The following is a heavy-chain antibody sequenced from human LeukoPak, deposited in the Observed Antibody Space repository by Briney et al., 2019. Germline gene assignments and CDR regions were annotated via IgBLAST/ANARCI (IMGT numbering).Heavy chain of an antibody. CDR2: INHSGST. D-gene: IGHD5-12*01. Sequence: SETLSLTCAVYGGSLSGSYWSWIRLPPGKGLKWIGEINHSGSTNYNPSLKSRVTISVDTPKNQFSLKLSSVTAADTAVYYCARGLGSSDYDGNYWGQGTLVTVSS. V-gene: IGHV4-34*01. CDR3: ARGLGSSDYDGNY. J-gene: IGHJ4*02. CDR1: GGSLSGSY.